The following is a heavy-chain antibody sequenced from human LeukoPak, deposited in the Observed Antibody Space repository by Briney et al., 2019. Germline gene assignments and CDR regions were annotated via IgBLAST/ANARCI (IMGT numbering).Heavy chain of an antibody. V-gene: IGHV4-4*07. CDR2: IYTSGST. J-gene: IGHJ4*02. CDR1: GGSISSYY. D-gene: IGHD3-9*01. CDR3: AREAEENYTVLTGYLY. Sequence: SETLSLTCTVSGGSISSYYWSWIRQPAGKGLEWIGRIYTSGSTNYNPSLKSRITLSLDMSKNQFSLKLRSVTTADTAVYFCAREAEENYTVLTGYLYWGQGALVTVSS.